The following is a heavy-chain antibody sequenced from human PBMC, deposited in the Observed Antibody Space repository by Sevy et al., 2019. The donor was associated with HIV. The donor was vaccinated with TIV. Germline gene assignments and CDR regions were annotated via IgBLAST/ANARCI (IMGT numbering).Heavy chain of an antibody. D-gene: IGHD1-26*01. CDR3: AKRGAVGPMFFDY. CDR1: GFTFSNYV. CDR2: ISGGSGDT. Sequence: GGSLRLSCAASGFTFSNYVMTWVRQAPGKGLEWVSTISGGSGDTYYADSVKGRFTISRDNSKNTLYLQMNSLRAEDTTAYYCAKRGAVGPMFFDYWGQGTPVTVSS. J-gene: IGHJ4*02. V-gene: IGHV3-23*01.